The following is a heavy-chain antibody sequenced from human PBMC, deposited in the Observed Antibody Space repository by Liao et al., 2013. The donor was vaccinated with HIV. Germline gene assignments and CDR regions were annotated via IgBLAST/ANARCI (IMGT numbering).Heavy chain of an antibody. D-gene: IGHD4-11*01. J-gene: IGHJ4*02. CDR3: ARLTYSNFDFDF. CDR1: GTSISSTDYY. V-gene: IGHV4-30-4*08. Sequence: QVQLQESGPGLLKPSQTLSLTCNVSGTSISSTDYYWSWIRQPPGKGLEWIGYIFYSGNTYFNPSLKSRIALSLDTSKSQFSLQLNSVTAADTAVYYCARLTYSNFDFDFWGQGALVTVSS. CDR2: IFYSGNT.